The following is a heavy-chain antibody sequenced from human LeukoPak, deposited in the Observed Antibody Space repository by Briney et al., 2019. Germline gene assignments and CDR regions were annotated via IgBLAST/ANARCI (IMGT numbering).Heavy chain of an antibody. V-gene: IGHV3-13*01. CDR1: GFTFSSYD. J-gene: IGHJ6*02. D-gene: IGHD6-13*01. CDR2: IGTAGDT. Sequence: GGSLRLSCAASGFTFSSYDMHWVRQATGKGLEWVSAIGTAGDTYYPGSVKGRFTISRENAKNSSYLQMNSLRAGDTAVYYCARVYSSSWYASLGQYYYYGMDVWGQGTTVTVSS. CDR3: ARVYSSSWYASLGQYYYYGMDV.